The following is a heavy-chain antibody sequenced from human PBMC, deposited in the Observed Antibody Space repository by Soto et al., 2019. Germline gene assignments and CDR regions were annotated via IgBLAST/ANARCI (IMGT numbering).Heavy chain of an antibody. Sequence: AGGSLRLSCAASGFTFSSYGMHWVRQAPGKGLEWVAVIWYDGSNKYYADSVKGRFTISRDNSKNTLYLQMNSLRAEDTAVYYCARDTTEQWLVHLYYYYGMDVWGQGTTVTVSS. V-gene: IGHV3-33*01. J-gene: IGHJ6*02. CDR3: ARDTTEQWLVHLYYYYGMDV. D-gene: IGHD6-19*01. CDR1: GFTFSSYG. CDR2: IWYDGSNK.